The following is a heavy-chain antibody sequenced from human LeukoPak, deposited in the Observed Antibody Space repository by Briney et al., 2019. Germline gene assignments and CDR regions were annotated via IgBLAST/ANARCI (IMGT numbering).Heavy chain of an antibody. CDR3: ARSSWDQRGNWFDP. V-gene: IGHV3-30-3*01. Sequence: GGSLRLSCAASGFTFSSYAMHWIRQAPGKGLEWVAVISYDGSNNYYADSVKGRFTISRDNSKNTLYLQMNSLRAEDTAVYYCARSSWDQRGNWFDPWGQGTLVTVSS. J-gene: IGHJ5*02. CDR1: GFTFSSYA. D-gene: IGHD6-13*01. CDR2: ISYDGSNN.